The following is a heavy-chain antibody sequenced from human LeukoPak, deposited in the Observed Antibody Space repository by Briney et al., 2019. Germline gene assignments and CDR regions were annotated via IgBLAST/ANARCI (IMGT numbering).Heavy chain of an antibody. D-gene: IGHD2-2*01. Sequence: PGRSLRLSCAASGFTFSSYGMHWVRQAPGKGLEWVAVISYDGSAKYYADSVKGRFTISRDNSKNTLYLQMNYLRAEDTAVYYCTRQLIYCSSTSCSMYDAFDIWGQGTMVTVSS. J-gene: IGHJ3*02. CDR2: ISYDGSAK. CDR1: GFTFSSYG. V-gene: IGHV3-30*03. CDR3: TRQLIYCSSTSCSMYDAFDI.